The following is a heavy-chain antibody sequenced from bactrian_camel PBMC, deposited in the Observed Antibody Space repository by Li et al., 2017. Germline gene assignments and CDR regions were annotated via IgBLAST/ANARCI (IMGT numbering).Heavy chain of an antibody. D-gene: IGHD2*01. CDR3: AAGESEGSSCFDDAY. J-gene: IGHJ4*01. CDR1: GYTSSRYC. Sequence: DVQLVESGGGLVQPGGSLKLSCVASGYTSSRYCMSWFRQGSGNREGVAVIRSNGRIDYADSVKGRFTISKDSAKNTVYLQMNSLKPEDTAIYYCAAGESEGSSCFDDAYWGRGTQVTVS. V-gene: IGHV3S10*01. CDR2: IRSNGRI.